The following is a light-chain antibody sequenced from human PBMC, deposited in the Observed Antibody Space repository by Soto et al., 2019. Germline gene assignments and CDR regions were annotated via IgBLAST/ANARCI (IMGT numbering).Light chain of an antibody. CDR3: QQYNNYWT. CDR1: QRISSW. V-gene: IGKV1-5*01. J-gene: IGKJ1*01. CDR2: DAS. Sequence: DIQMTQSPSPLSASVGDRVPITCRASQRISSWLAWYQQKPGTAPKLLIYDASSLESGVPSRFSGSGSATEFTLTISSLQPDDFATYYCQQYNNYWTFGQGTSVEIK.